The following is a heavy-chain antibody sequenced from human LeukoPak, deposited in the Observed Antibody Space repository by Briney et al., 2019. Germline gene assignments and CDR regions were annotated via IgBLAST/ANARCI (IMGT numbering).Heavy chain of an antibody. CDR1: GGTFSSYA. Sequence: SVKVSCKASGGTFSSYAISWVRQAPGQGLEWMGRIIPILGIANYAQKFQGRVTITADKSTSTAYMELSSLRSEDTAVYYCARLVGATDIDYWGQGTLVTVSS. CDR2: IIPILGIA. D-gene: IGHD1-26*01. V-gene: IGHV1-69*04. CDR3: ARLVGATDIDY. J-gene: IGHJ4*02.